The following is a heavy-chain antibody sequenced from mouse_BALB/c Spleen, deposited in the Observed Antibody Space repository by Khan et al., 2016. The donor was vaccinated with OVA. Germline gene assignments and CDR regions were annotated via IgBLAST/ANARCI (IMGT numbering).Heavy chain of an antibody. CDR2: ISYSGRP. Sequence: EVQLQESGPGLVKPSQSLSLTCTVTGYSITSDYAWNWIRQFPGNKLEWMGYISYSGRPSYNPSLNSRISITRDTSKNQFFLQLNSVTTEDTATYYCARSVTITTVVATDFDYWGQGTTLTVSS. V-gene: IGHV3-2*02. D-gene: IGHD1-1*01. CDR1: GYSITSDYA. J-gene: IGHJ2*01. CDR3: ARSVTITTVVATDFDY.